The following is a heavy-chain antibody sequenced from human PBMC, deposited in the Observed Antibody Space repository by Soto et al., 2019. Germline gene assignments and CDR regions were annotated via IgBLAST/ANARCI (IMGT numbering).Heavy chain of an antibody. V-gene: IGHV4-59*08. CDR3: ASNADV. J-gene: IGHJ6*02. CDR2: IYDSGR. CDR1: GASISGHF. Sequence: PSETLSLTCTVSGASISGHFWSWIRQSPGKGLEWIAYIYDSGRSYNPSLRGRVTISVDTSKNQLSLKLSSVIAADSAVYYCASNADVWGQGTTVT.